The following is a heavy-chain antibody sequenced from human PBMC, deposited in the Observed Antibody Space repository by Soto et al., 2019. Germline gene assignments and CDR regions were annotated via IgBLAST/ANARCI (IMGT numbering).Heavy chain of an antibody. CDR2: IWYDGSNK. D-gene: IGHD7-27*01. J-gene: IGHJ6*02. V-gene: IGHV3-33*01. Sequence: QVQLVESGGGVVQPGRSLRLSCAASGFTFSSYGMHWVRQAPGKGLEWVAVIWYDGSNKYYADSVKGRFTISRDNSKNTLYLQMNSLSAEDTTVYYCARAGDYYYGMDVWGQGTTVTVSS. CDR3: ARAGDYYYGMDV. CDR1: GFTFSSYG.